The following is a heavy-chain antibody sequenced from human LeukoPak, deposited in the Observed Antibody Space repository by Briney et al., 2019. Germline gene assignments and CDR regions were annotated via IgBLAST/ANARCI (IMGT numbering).Heavy chain of an antibody. V-gene: IGHV4-39*01. CDR3: ARHHYSSGWSTFWFDP. Sequence: SETLSLTCTVSGGPISSSSYYWGWIRQPPGKGLEWIGSIYYSGSTYYNPSLKSRVTISVDTSKNQFSLKLSSVTAADTAVYYCARHHYSSGWSTFWFDPWGQGTLVTVSS. CDR2: IYYSGST. J-gene: IGHJ5*02. D-gene: IGHD6-19*01. CDR1: GGPISSSSYY.